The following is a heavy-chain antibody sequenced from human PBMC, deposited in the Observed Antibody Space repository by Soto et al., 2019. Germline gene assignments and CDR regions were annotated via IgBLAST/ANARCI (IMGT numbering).Heavy chain of an antibody. J-gene: IGHJ6*03. CDR2: ISGSGGST. Sequence: EVQLLESGGGLVHPGGSLRLSCAASGFTFSSYAMSWVRQAPGKGLEWVSAISGSGGSTYYADSVKGRFTISRDNSKNTLYLQMNSLRAEDTAVYYCAKRLRSRGYMDVWGKGTTVTVSS. CDR1: GFTFSSYA. V-gene: IGHV3-23*01. CDR3: AKRLRSRGYMDV. D-gene: IGHD2-2*01.